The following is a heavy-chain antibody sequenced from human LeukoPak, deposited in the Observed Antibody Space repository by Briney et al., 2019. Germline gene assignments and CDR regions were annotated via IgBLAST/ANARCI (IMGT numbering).Heavy chain of an antibody. CDR1: GFTFSSYG. Sequence: PGGSLRLSCAASGFTFSSYGMHWVRQAPGKGLEWVAVIWYDGSNKYYADSVKGRFTISRDNSKNTLYLQMSSLRAEDTAVYYCARPSEGYSGSYYPKFDYWGQGTLVTVSS. V-gene: IGHV3-33*01. CDR3: ARPSEGYSGSYYPKFDY. J-gene: IGHJ4*02. D-gene: IGHD3-10*01. CDR2: IWYDGSNK.